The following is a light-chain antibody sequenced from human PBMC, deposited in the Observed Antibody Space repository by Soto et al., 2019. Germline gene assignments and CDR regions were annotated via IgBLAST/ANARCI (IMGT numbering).Light chain of an antibody. CDR2: SAT. CDR1: QRFSNY. J-gene: IGKJ1*01. CDR3: QQTYTIPWT. V-gene: IGKV1-39*01. Sequence: DIPMTQSPSSVSASVGDIITITRRISQRFSNYLTWYQHKPGKAPKLMIYSATVLKSGFPSRFSGSGSGTDFTLSISRLQPAESATYYCQQTYTIPWTFGQGTRVVIK.